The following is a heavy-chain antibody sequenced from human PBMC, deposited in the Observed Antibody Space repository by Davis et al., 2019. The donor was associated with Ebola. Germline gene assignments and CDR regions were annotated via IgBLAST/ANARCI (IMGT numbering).Heavy chain of an antibody. V-gene: IGHV3-74*01. Sequence: PGGSLRLSCVASGFTFRNYWVHWVRQAPGKGLVWVSRINNDGTSTNYADFVKGRFTISRDNVKNTLYLQMNSLRAEDTAVYYCAREGGLQCPGFDYWGQGALVTVSS. CDR1: GFTFRNYW. J-gene: IGHJ4*02. CDR2: INNDGTST. D-gene: IGHD5-24*01. CDR3: AREGGLQCPGFDY.